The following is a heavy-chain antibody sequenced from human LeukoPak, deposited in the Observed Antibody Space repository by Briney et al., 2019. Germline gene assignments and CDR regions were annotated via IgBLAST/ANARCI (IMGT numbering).Heavy chain of an antibody. CDR2: ISGSGGGT. J-gene: IGHJ4*02. CDR3: AKRGVVIRVILVGFHKEAYYFDS. CDR1: GITLSNYG. V-gene: IGHV3-23*01. D-gene: IGHD3-22*01. Sequence: GGSLRLSCGVSGITLSNYGMSWVRQAPGKGLEWVAGISGSGGGTNYAEFVKGRFSISRDNSKNTLYLQMNSLRAEDTAVYFCAKRGVVIRVILVGFHKEAYYFDSWGQGALVSVSS.